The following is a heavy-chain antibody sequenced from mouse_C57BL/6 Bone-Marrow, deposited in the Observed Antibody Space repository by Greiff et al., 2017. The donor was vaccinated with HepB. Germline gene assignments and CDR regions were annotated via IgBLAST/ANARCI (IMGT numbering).Heavy chain of an antibody. CDR3: ARGWYFDV. V-gene: IGHV1-52*01. CDR1: GYTFTSYW. J-gene: IGHJ1*03. CDR2: IDPSDSDT. Sequence: QVQLQQPGAELVRPGSSVKLSCKASGYTFTSYWMHWVKQRPIQGLEWIGNIDPSDSDTHYNQKFKDKATLTVDKSSSTAYMQLSSLTSEDSAVYYCARGWYFDVWGTGTTGTVSS.